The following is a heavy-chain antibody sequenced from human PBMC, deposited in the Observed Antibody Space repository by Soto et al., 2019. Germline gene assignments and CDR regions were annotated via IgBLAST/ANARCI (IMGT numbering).Heavy chain of an antibody. D-gene: IGHD3-22*01. V-gene: IGHV1-69*01. CDR3: GRGRGFYDSVDY. CDR1: GGTFSTYL. CDR2: IVPVFRSA. J-gene: IGHJ4*02. Sequence: QVQLVQSGAEVRKPGSSVKVSCEASGGTFSTYLISWVRQAPGLGLEWMGGIVPVFRSATYSEKFLGRVNITADEATTTAYMELNSLTSEDTAVYYCGRGRGFYDSVDYWGQGTLVSVSS.